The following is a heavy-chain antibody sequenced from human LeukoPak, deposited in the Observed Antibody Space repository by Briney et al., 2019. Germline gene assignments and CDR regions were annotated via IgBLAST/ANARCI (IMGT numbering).Heavy chain of an antibody. CDR3: ARGRGSGSYYARWYYFDY. D-gene: IGHD3-10*01. V-gene: IGHV1-8*01. CDR2: MNPNSGNA. Sequence: GASVTVSCKSSVYTFTSYDINWVRQATGQGLEWMGWMNPNSGNAGYAQKFQGRVTMTRNTSISTAYMELSSLRSEDTAVYYCARGRGSGSYYARWYYFDYWGQGTLVTVSS. CDR1: VYTFTSYD. J-gene: IGHJ4*02.